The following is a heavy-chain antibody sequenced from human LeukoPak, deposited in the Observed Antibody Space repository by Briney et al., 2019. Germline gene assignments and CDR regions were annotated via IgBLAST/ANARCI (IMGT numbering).Heavy chain of an antibody. CDR2: IYYSGST. D-gene: IGHD3-9*01. CDR1: GGSISSYY. Sequence: SETLSLTCTVSGGSISSYYWSWIRQPPGKGLEWIGYIYYSGSTNYNPSLKSRVTISVDTSKNQFSLKLSSVTAADTAAYYCARGHYDILTGYYIDYWGQGTLVTVSS. CDR3: ARGHYDILTGYYIDY. V-gene: IGHV4-59*01. J-gene: IGHJ4*02.